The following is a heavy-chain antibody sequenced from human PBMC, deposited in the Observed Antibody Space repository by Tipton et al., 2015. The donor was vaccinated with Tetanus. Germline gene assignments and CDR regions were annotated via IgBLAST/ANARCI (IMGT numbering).Heavy chain of an antibody. CDR1: GASMSSSSYY. D-gene: IGHD4-17*01. J-gene: IGHJ4*02. V-gene: IGHV4-39*01. Sequence: GLVKPSETLSLTCNVSGASMSSSSYYWDWIRQSPEKGLEWIGSVYFRGTTYYNPSLASRVTISVDTSKNQFSLRLTSVTAADTAVYYCARHLAYGDDAREFDFWGQGTLVTVSS. CDR3: ARHLAYGDDAREFDF. CDR2: VYFRGTT.